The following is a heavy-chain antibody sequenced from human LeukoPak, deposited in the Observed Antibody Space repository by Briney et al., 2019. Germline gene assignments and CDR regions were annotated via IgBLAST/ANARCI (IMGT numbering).Heavy chain of an antibody. CDR3: ARDPSSTDAFXX. CDR2: INPNSGGT. J-gene: IGHJ3*01. V-gene: IGHV1-2*06. D-gene: IGHD2-2*01. CDR1: GYTFTGYY. Sequence: ASVKVSCKASGYTFTGYYMHWVRQAPGQGLEWMGRINPNSGGTNYAQKFQCRVTMTRDTSISTAYMELSRLRSDDTAVYYCARDPSSTDAFXXWGQGTMVTVX.